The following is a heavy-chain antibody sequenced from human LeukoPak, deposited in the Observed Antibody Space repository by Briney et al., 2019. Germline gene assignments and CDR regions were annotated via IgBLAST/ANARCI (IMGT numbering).Heavy chain of an antibody. CDR2: ISYDGSNK. J-gene: IGHJ3*02. D-gene: IGHD4-17*01. V-gene: IGHV3-30*03. CDR1: GFTFSSYG. Sequence: GGSLRLSCAASGFTFSSYGMHWVRQAPGKGLEWVAVISYDGSNKYYADSVKGRFTISRDNSKNTLYLQMNSLRAEDTAVYYCASRTEDDGLDIWGQGTMVTVSS. CDR3: ASRTEDDGLDI.